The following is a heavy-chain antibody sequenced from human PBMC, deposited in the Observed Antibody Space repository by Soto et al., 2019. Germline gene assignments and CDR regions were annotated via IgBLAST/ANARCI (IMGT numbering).Heavy chain of an antibody. CDR1: GFTFDDYA. CDR2: ISWNSGSI. CDR3: AKATDDRGDYGYFDY. Sequence: EVQLVESGGGLVQPGRSLRLSCAASGFTFDDYAMHWVRQAPGKGLEWVSGISWNSGSIGYADSVKGRFTISRDNAKNSLYLQMNSLRAEDTALYYCAKATDDRGDYGYFDYWGQGTLVTVSS. D-gene: IGHD4-17*01. J-gene: IGHJ4*02. V-gene: IGHV3-9*01.